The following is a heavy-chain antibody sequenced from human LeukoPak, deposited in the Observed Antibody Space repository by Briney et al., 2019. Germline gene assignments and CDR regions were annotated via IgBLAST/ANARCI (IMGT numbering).Heavy chain of an antibody. Sequence: SVTVSFTSSVGTFIIYAITWVRQAPGQGPEWMGRIITIFGTASYAQKFQGRVTITADESTSTAYMELSSLRSEDTAVYYCTRASVKYYYDSSGHDLGDWGQGTLVTVSS. CDR2: IITIFGTA. CDR1: VGTFIIYA. V-gene: IGHV1-69*13. J-gene: IGHJ4*02. CDR3: TRASVKYYYDSSGHDLGD. D-gene: IGHD3-22*01.